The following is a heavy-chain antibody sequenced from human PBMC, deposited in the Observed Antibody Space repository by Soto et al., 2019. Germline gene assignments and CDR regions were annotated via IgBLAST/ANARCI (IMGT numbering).Heavy chain of an antibody. D-gene: IGHD2-2*01. J-gene: IGHJ4*02. V-gene: IGHV3-33*08. Sequence: GGSLRLSCAASGFTFSSYGMHWVRQAPGKGLEWVAVIWYDGSNKYYADSVKGRFTISRDNSKNTLYLQMNSLRAEDTAVYYCASGRGAYQLPYFDYWGQGTLVTVSS. CDR1: GFTFSSYG. CDR3: ASGRGAYQLPYFDY. CDR2: IWYDGSNK.